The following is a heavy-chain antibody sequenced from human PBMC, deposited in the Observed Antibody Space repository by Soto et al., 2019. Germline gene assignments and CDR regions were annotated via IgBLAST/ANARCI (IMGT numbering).Heavy chain of an antibody. Sequence: EVQLVESGGGLVKPGGSLRLSCAASGFSFSSAWMSWVRQAPGMGLEWVGHMKSQSDGGTTDYAAPVKGRFSISRDDSKYTLYLQMNSLKTEDTAVYYCSTYPGDNWGQGTLVTVSS. CDR3: STYPGDN. V-gene: IGHV3-15*01. D-gene: IGHD3-10*01. CDR2: MKSQSDGGTT. CDR1: GFSFSSAW. J-gene: IGHJ4*02.